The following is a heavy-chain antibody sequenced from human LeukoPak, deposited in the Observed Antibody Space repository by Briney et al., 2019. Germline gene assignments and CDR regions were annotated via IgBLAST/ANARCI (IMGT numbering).Heavy chain of an antibody. D-gene: IGHD3-10*01. CDR1: GFTFSSYG. CDR2: ISYDGSNK. Sequence: GGSLRLSCAASGFTFSSYGMHWVRQAPGKGLEWVAVISYDGSNKYYADSVKGRFTISRDNSKNTLYLQMNSLRAEDTAVYYCAKDLLYYYGSGGVWGQGTTVTVSS. V-gene: IGHV3-30*18. CDR3: AKDLLYYYGSGGV. J-gene: IGHJ6*02.